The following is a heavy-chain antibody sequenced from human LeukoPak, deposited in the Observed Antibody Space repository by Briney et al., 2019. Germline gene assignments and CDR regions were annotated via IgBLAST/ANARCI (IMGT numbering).Heavy chain of an antibody. V-gene: IGHV4-30-4*08. D-gene: IGHD3-22*01. CDR1: GGSISSGDYY. Sequence: SQTMSLTCTVSGGSISSGDYYWSWIRQPPGKGLEWIGYIYYSGSTYYNPSLKSRVTISVDTSRNQFSLKLSSVTAADTAVYYCARANYYDSSAYAFDIWGQGTMATVSS. CDR3: ARANYYDSSAYAFDI. CDR2: IYYSGST. J-gene: IGHJ3*02.